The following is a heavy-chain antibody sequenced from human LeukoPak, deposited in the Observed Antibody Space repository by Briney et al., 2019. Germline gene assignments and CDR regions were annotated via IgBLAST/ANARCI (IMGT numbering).Heavy chain of an antibody. D-gene: IGHD1-26*01. CDR2: IYPGDSET. Sequence: GESLKISCKGSGYSLTSYWIGWVRQMPGKGLEWMGIIYPGDSETRYSPSFQGQVTISADKSISTAYLQWRSLKASDTAIYFCARQGSTGSYSAYWGQGTLVTVSS. V-gene: IGHV5-51*01. CDR3: ARQGSTGSYSAY. CDR1: GYSLTSYW. J-gene: IGHJ4*02.